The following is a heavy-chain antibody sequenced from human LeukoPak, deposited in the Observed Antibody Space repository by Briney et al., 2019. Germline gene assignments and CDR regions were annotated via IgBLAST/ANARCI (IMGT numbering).Heavy chain of an antibody. D-gene: IGHD6-6*01. Sequence: ASVKVSCTASGYTFTSYYMHWVRQAPGQGLEWMGIINPSGGSTSYAQKFQGRVTMTRDTSTSTVYMELSSLRSEDTAVYYCARAGIAARTFDYWGQGTLVTVSS. CDR2: INPSGGST. CDR3: ARAGIAARTFDY. CDR1: GYTFTSYY. J-gene: IGHJ4*02. V-gene: IGHV1-46*01.